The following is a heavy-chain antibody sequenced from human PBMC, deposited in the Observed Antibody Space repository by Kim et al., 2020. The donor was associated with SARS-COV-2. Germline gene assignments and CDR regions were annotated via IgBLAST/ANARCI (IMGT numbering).Heavy chain of an antibody. J-gene: IGHJ4*02. D-gene: IGHD3-16*01. CDR2: GNT. V-gene: IGHV1-18*01. CDR3: ARGGGVPSF. Sequence: GNTNYAQKLQGRVTMPTDTSTSTAYMELRSRSADDTAVYYCARGGGVPSFWGQGTLVTVSS.